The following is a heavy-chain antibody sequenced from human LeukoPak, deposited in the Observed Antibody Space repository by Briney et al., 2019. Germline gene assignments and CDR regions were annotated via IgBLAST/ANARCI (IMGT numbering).Heavy chain of an antibody. V-gene: IGHV4-34*01. CDR1: GGSISSYY. D-gene: IGHD5-18*01. CDR2: INHSGST. J-gene: IGHJ4*02. Sequence: PSETLSLTCTVSGGSISSYYWSWIRQPPGKGLEWIGEINHSGSTNYNPSLKSRVTISVDTSKNQFSLKLSSVTAADTAVYYCASGVDTAMAEYWGQGTLVTVSS. CDR3: ASGVDTAMAEY.